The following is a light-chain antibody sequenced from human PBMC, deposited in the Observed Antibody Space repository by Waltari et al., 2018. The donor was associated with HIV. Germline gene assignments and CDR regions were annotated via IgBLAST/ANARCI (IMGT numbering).Light chain of an antibody. Sequence: QSVLTQPPSASGTPGQRVTISCSGSSSNIGTNAGNWYQQLPGTAPKLLIYKSNERSSGVPDRFSASKSGASASLAISGLQSEDEAVYYCAAWDDSLNEVFGGGTKLTVL. CDR2: KSN. CDR3: AAWDDSLNEV. J-gene: IGLJ3*02. V-gene: IGLV1-44*01. CDR1: SSNIGTNA.